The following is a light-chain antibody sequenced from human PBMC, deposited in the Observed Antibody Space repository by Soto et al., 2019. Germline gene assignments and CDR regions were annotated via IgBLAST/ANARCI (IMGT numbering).Light chain of an antibody. CDR2: DAY. CDR1: QFVSTR. J-gene: IGKJ1*01. CDR3: QEYVKWPTGM. V-gene: IGKV3-15*01. Sequence: EIVVTQSPATLSASPGERVTLTCRASQFVSTRLAWYQQRPGQVPRLLIYDAYTRALGISARFSGSGSGTEFTLTISSLQSEDFALYYCQEYVKWPTGMVGKGTKVDIK.